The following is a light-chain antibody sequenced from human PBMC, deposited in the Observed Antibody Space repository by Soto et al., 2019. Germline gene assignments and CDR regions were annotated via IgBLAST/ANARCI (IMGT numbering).Light chain of an antibody. Sequence: QSVLTQPRSVSGSPGQSVTISCTGTSSDVGGYNYVSWYQQHPGKAPKLMIYEVSNRPSGLSNRFSGSKSGNTASLTISGLQAEDEADYYCSSYTSSSTLVFGGGTKVTVL. V-gene: IGLV2-14*01. CDR1: SSDVGGYNY. J-gene: IGLJ2*01. CDR3: SSYTSSSTLV. CDR2: EVS.